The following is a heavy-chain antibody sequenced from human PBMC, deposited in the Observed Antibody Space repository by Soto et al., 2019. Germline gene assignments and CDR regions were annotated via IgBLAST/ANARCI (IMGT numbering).Heavy chain of an antibody. CDR2: ITYDGSNQ. Sequence: QVQLVESGGGVVQPGRSLRLSCAASGFIFSSYTMHWVRQAPGKGLEWVGVITYDGSNQYYADSVKGRFTISRDNSRNMLFLQMNSLRPDDTAVYYCAREEDVAGTGADYYYYGMDVWGQGTTVTVSS. CDR1: GFIFSSYT. J-gene: IGHJ6*02. D-gene: IGHD6-19*01. CDR3: AREEDVAGTGADYYYYGMDV. V-gene: IGHV3-30-3*01.